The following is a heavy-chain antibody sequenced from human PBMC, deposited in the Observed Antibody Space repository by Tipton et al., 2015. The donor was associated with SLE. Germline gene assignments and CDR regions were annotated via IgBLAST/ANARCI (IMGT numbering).Heavy chain of an antibody. Sequence: SLRLSCAASEFTLSSYWMHWVRHIPGKGLEWVSVIYSGGSTYYAESVKGRFTISRDNSKNTLYLQMNSLRADDTAVYYCARDGPLGYFDYWGQGTLVTVSS. J-gene: IGHJ4*02. CDR2: IYSGGST. D-gene: IGHD6-13*01. CDR1: EFTLSSYW. V-gene: IGHV3-66*01. CDR3: ARDGPLGYFDY.